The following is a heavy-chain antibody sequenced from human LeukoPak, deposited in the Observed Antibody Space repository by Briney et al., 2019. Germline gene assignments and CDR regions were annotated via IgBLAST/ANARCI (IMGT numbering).Heavy chain of an antibody. CDR3: AKDHIIYGSTGSFDL. J-gene: IGHJ2*01. Sequence: GGSLRLSCAASGFTFSNFGMHWVRQAPGKGLEWVAVTWYDGRNKYYADSVKGRFTISRDNSKNTLYLQMNSLRAEDTALYYCAKDHIIYGSTGSFDLWGRGTLITVSS. V-gene: IGHV3-33*06. CDR1: GFTFSNFG. CDR2: TWYDGRNK. D-gene: IGHD2/OR15-2a*01.